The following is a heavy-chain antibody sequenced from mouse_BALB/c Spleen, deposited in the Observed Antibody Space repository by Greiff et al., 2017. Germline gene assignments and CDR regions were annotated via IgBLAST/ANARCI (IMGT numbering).Heavy chain of an antibody. CDR2: INSNGGST. J-gene: IGHJ4*01. CDR1: GFTFSSYG. CDR3: ARATTGYAMDY. V-gene: IGHV5-6-3*01. Sequence: EVQGVESGGGLVQPGGSLKLSCAASGFTFSSYGMSWVRQTPDKRLELVATINSNGGSTYYPDSVKGRFTISRDNAKNTLYLQMSSLKSEDTAMYYCARATTGYAMDYWGQGTSVTVSS. D-gene: IGHD1-1*01.